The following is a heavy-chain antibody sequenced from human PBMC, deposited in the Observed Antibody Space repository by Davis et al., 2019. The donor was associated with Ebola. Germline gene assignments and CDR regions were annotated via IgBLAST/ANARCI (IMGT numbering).Heavy chain of an antibody. J-gene: IGHJ6*04. CDR1: GFTFSSYS. Sequence: PGGSLRLSCAASGFTFSSYSMNWVRQAPGKGLEWVSYITTGSSTIYFADSVKGRFVISRDDAKNSLYLQMDSLRDEDTAVYYCARDYSNYDYSGMDVWGKGTTVTVSS. V-gene: IGHV3-48*02. CDR2: ITTGSSTI. CDR3: ARDYSNYDYSGMDV. D-gene: IGHD4-11*01.